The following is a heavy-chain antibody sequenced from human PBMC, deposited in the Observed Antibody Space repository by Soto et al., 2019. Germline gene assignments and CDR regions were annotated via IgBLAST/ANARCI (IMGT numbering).Heavy chain of an antibody. D-gene: IGHD3-10*01. CDR1: GGIFSSYA. Sequence: QVQLVQSGAEVKKPGSSVKVSCKASGGIFSSYAISWLRQAHGHGLEWMGAVIPILGQAYYAQDLQDRVSITADESTRTTYMELSSLRSEDTAVYVCARVGGIGAPPGTDYWGQGTLVTVSS. J-gene: IGHJ4*02. CDR2: VIPILGQA. CDR3: ARVGGIGAPPGTDY. V-gene: IGHV1-69*01.